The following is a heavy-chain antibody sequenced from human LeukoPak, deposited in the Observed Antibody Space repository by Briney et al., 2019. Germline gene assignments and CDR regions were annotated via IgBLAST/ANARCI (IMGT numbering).Heavy chain of an antibody. Sequence: PSETLSLTCTVSGYSISTGYYWGWIRQPPGKGLEWIGSMYHSGSTYYNPSLKSRVTMSADTSKNQFSLKLNSETAADTAVYYCARVLDYYGSGTRDFDYWGQGIVVTVSS. D-gene: IGHD3-10*01. CDR1: GYSISTGYY. CDR3: ARVLDYYGSGTRDFDY. J-gene: IGHJ4*02. CDR2: MYHSGST. V-gene: IGHV4-38-2*02.